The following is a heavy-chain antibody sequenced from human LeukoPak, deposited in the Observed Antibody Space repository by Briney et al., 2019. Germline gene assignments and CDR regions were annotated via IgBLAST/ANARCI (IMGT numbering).Heavy chain of an antibody. D-gene: IGHD3-22*01. CDR3: AGGGGYLIDY. V-gene: IGHV3-7*01. CDR1: GFTFSSGW. J-gene: IGHJ4*02. CDR2: IKSDGSEE. Sequence: GGSLRLSCTASGFTFSSGWMNWVRQVPGKGVEWGAIIKSDGSEEHYLDSVKGRFTISRDNANNLLFLQMNNLRAEDTAVYYCAGGGGYLIDYWGQATLVSVCS.